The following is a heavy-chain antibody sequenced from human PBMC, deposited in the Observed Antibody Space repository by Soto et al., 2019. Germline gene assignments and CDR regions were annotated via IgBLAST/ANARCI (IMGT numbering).Heavy chain of an antibody. D-gene: IGHD3-9*01. Sequence: PGGSLRLSCAASGFTFSSYAMSWVRQAPGKGLEWVSTIIDSVGSTYYADSVKGRFTISRDNSKNKLYLQMSSLKVEDTAVYYCPKAGIPIYSFEGAYWGQGTLVTVSS. V-gene: IGHV3-23*01. CDR2: IIDSVGST. CDR3: PKAGIPIYSFEGAY. J-gene: IGHJ4*02. CDR1: GFTFSSYA.